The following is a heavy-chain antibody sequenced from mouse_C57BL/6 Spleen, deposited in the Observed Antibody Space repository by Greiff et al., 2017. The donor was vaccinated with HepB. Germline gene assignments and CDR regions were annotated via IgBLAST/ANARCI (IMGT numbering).Heavy chain of an antibody. CDR1: GFTFSSYG. CDR3: ARGGGPGFDY. Sequence: EVKLMESGGDLVKPGGSLKLSCAASGFTFSSYGMSWVRQTPDKRLEWVATISSGGSYTYYPDSVKGRFTISRDNAKNTLYLQMSSLKSEDTAMYYCARGGGPGFDYWGQGTTLTVSS. CDR2: ISSGGSYT. V-gene: IGHV5-6*01. J-gene: IGHJ2*01.